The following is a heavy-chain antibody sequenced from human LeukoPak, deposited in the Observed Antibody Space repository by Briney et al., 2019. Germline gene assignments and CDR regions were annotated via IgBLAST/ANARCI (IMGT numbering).Heavy chain of an antibody. D-gene: IGHD1-7*01. CDR2: INTHNGAT. CDR3: ARDHDYEGLKGNY. Sequence: ASVKVSCKASGYRFTDFYIHWVRQAPGRGLEYMGRINTHNGATVYVQKFQGRLSMTSDTSLSAAYMELQNLRSEDTAIYYCARDHDYEGLKGNYWGRGTMVIV. J-gene: IGHJ1*01. V-gene: IGHV1-2*06. CDR1: GYRFTDFY.